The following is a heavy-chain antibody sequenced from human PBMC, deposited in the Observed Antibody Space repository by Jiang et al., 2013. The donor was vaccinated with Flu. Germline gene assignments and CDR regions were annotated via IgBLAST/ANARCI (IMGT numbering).Heavy chain of an antibody. Sequence: VQSGSELKEPGASVKVSCRASGYSFSNSAITWVRQAPGQGLEWMGWINTKTGNPEYAQGFTGRFVFSLDASVSTTYLQINSLKAEDTAVYYCDERARGLVIVNATLGLTTWGQGTLVHRLL. CDR3: DERARGLVIVNATLGLTT. CDR1: GYSFSNSA. J-gene: IGHJ4*02. V-gene: IGHV7-4-1*02. D-gene: IGHD2-15*01. CDR2: INTKTGNP.